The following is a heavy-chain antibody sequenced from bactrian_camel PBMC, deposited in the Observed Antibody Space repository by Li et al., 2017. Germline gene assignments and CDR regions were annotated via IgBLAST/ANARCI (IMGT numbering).Heavy chain of an antibody. V-gene: IGHV3S53*01. Sequence: QLVESGGGSVQAGGSLRLSCEYPGNTGRTYCMGWIRQVPGAEREGVAAIDTDGSTTYADSVKGRFAISRDDAGGALYLQMNNLEPEDTAMYYCVAARYCKKVTDLDWYREVSGQGTQVTVS. D-gene: IGHD1*01. CDR1: GNTGRTYC. CDR3: VAARYCKKVTDLDWYREV. CDR2: IDTDGST. J-gene: IGHJ2*01.